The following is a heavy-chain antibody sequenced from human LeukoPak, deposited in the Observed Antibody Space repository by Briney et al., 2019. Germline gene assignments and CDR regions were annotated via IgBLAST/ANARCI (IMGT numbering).Heavy chain of an antibody. CDR1: GGTFTRYV. J-gene: IGHJ4*02. CDR3: ARQSSGGAIYAH. V-gene: IGHV1-69*17. CDR2: IMPIFGMT. Sequence: SVKASCKPSGGTFTRYVIDWVREAPGHGPEWMGGIMPIFGMTKYALRFQVRVTITAYQSTNTAYMELSSLTSEDTAFYYCARQSSGGAIYAHWGQGTPVTVSS. D-gene: IGHD2-21*01.